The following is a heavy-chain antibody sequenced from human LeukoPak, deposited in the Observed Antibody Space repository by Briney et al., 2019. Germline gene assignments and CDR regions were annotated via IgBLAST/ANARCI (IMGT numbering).Heavy chain of an antibody. CDR2: ISYDGSSK. CDR1: GFTFSSYG. CDR3: AKGGRGSSWYAFDY. Sequence: GGSLRLSCAASGFTFSSYGMHWVRQAPGKGLEWVAVISYDGSSKYYADSVKGRFTISRDNSKNTLDLQMNGLRAEDTAVYYCAKGGRGSSWYAFDYWGQGTLVTVSS. J-gene: IGHJ4*02. V-gene: IGHV3-30*18. D-gene: IGHD6-13*01.